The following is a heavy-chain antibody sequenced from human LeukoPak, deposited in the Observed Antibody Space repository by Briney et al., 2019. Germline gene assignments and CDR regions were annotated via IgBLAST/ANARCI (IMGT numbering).Heavy chain of an antibody. CDR2: IKQDGSEK. J-gene: IGHJ4*02. V-gene: IGHV3-7*03. CDR3: ARGAGTFDY. CDR1: GFSFSTYW. Sequence: GGSLRLSCADSGFSFSTYWMSWVRQAPGKGLEWVANIKQDGSEKYYVDSVKGRFTISRDNAKNSLYLQMNSLRAEDTAVYYCARGAGTFDYWGQGTLVTVSS. D-gene: IGHD6-19*01.